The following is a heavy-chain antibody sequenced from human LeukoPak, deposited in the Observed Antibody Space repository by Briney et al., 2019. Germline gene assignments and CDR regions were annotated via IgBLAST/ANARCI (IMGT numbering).Heavy chain of an antibody. CDR3: AKTRPLDSSSWSHGDY. CDR1: XXTXSSYA. V-gene: IGHV3-23*01. D-gene: IGHD6-13*01. J-gene: IGHJ4*02. Sequence: LRLSXXASXXTXSSYAMSGVRQAXGKGLEWVSAISGSGDSTYYGDSVKGRFTISRDNSKNTLYLQMNSLRAEDTAVYYCAKTRPLDSSSWSHGDYWGQGTLVTVSS. CDR2: ISGSGDST.